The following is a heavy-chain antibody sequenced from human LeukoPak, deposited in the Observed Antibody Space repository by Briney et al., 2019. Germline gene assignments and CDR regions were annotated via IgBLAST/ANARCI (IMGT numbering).Heavy chain of an antibody. J-gene: IGHJ3*02. CDR1: DGSISSNSYY. CDR3: ASPHDSSGYALDAFDI. V-gene: IGHV4-39*01. CDR2: ISYSGRT. Sequence: SETXSXXCTVSDGSISSNSYYWGWIRQPPGXGLEWIGSISYSGRTYYNPSLESRVTISVDASKNQFSLELNSVTAADTAVYYCASPHDSSGYALDAFDIWGQGTMVTVSS. D-gene: IGHD3-22*01.